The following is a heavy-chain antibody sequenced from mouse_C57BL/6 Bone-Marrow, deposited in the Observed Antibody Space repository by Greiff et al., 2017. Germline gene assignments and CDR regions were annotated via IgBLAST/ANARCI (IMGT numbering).Heavy chain of an antibody. D-gene: IGHD2-3*01. CDR2: IYPGDGDT. Sequence: QVQLQQSGPELVKPGASVKISCKASGYAFSSSWMNWVKQRPGKGLEWIGRIYPGDGDTNYNGKFKGKATLTADKSSSTAYMQLSSLTSEDSAVYCCARWLLRGVAYWGQGTLVTVSA. CDR1: GYAFSSSW. J-gene: IGHJ3*01. CDR3: ARWLLRGVAY. V-gene: IGHV1-82*01.